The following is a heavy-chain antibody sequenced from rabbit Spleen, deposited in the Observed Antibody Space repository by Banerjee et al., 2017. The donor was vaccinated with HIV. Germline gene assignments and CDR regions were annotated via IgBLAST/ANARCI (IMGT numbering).Heavy chain of an antibody. Sequence: QLKESGGGLVQPGGSLKLSCKASGFTLSSYYMNWVRQAPGKGLEWIGYIDPVFGSTYYANWVNGRFTISSHNAQNTLYLQLSSLTAADTATYFCARDGAGSSYFNLWGPGTLVTVS. CDR2: IDPVFGST. CDR3: ARDGAGSSYFNL. J-gene: IGHJ4*01. CDR1: GFTLSSYY. V-gene: IGHV1S7*01. D-gene: IGHD8-1*01.